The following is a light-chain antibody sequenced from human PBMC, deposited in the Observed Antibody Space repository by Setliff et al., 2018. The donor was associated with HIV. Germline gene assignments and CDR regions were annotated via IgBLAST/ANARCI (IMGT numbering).Light chain of an antibody. V-gene: IGLV2-14*03. Sequence: QSVLAQPASVSGSPGQSITISCTGTSSDVGGYNYVSWYQQHPGKAPKLRIYDVSNRPSGVSNRFSGSKSGNTASLTISGLQAEDEADYYCSSYTSTSTLFVFGTGTQVTVL. CDR3: SSYTSTSTLFV. J-gene: IGLJ1*01. CDR2: DVS. CDR1: SSDVGGYNY.